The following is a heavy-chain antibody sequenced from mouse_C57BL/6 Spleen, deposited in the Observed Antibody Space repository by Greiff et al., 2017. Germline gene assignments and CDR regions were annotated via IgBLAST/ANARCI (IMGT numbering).Heavy chain of an antibody. CDR1: GFTFSSYA. V-gene: IGHV5-4*01. CDR3: ARDRGYGSSYSDD. CDR2: ISDGGSYT. Sequence: DVMLVESGGGLVKPGGSLKLSCAASGFTFSSYAMSWVRQTPEKRLEWVATISDGGSYTYYPDNVKGRFTISRDNAKNNLYLQMSHLKSEDTAMYYCARDRGYGSSYSDDWGQGTTLTVSS. D-gene: IGHD1-1*01. J-gene: IGHJ2*01.